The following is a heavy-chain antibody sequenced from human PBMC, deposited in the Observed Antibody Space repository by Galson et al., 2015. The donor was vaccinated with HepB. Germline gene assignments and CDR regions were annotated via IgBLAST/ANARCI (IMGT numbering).Heavy chain of an antibody. V-gene: IGHV1-69*13. CDR3: ATLVPGRTMVRGVYYYYYGMDD. D-gene: IGHD3-10*01. Sequence: SVKVSCKASGGTFSSYAISWVRQAPGQGLEWMGGIIPIFGTANYAQKFEGRVTITADESTSTAYMELSSLRSEDTAVYYCATLVPGRTMVRGVYYYYYGMDDWGQGTPVTVSS. J-gene: IGHJ6*02. CDR1: GGTFSSYA. CDR2: IIPIFGTA.